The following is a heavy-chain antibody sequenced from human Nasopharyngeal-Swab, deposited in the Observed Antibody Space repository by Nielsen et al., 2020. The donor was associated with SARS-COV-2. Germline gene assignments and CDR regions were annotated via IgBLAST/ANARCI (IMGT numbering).Heavy chain of an antibody. CDR2: IYYSGST. CDR3: ARVAAAGGDV. J-gene: IGHJ6*02. V-gene: IGHV4-59*01. Sequence: WICQPPGKGLEWIGYIYYSGSTNYNPSLKSRVTISVDTSKNQFSLKLSSATAADTAVYYCARVAAAGGDVWGQGTTVTVSS. D-gene: IGHD6-13*01.